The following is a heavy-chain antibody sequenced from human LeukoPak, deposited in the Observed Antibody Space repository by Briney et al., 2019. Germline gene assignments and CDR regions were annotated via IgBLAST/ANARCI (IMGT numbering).Heavy chain of an antibody. J-gene: IGHJ5*02. D-gene: IGHD2-2*01. CDR2: IYTSGGT. CDR3: ARGREDIVVGFWFDP. CDR1: GGSISSYY. Sequence: SETLSLTCTVSGGSISSYYWSWIRQPAGKGLEWIGRIYTSGGTNYNPSLKSRVTMSVDTSKNQFSLKLSSVTAADTAVYYCARGREDIVVGFWFDPWGQGTLVTVSS. V-gene: IGHV4-4*07.